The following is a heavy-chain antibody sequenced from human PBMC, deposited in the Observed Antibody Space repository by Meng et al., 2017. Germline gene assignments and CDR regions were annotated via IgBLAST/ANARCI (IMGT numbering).Heavy chain of an antibody. J-gene: IGHJ6*02. CDR2: IIPIFGTA. CDR3: AFSQGDMVVVPAATPPYYYGMDV. V-gene: IGHV1-69*13. Sequence: SVKVSCKASGGTFSSYAISWVRQAPGQGREGMGGIIPIFGTANYAQKFQGRVTITADESTSTAYLELSSLRSEDTAVYYCAFSQGDMVVVPAATPPYYYGMDVWGQGTTVTVSS. CDR1: GGTFSSYA. D-gene: IGHD2-2*01.